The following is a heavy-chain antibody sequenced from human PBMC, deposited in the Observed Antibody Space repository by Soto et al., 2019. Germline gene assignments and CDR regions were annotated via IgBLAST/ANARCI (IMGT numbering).Heavy chain of an antibody. J-gene: IGHJ5*02. CDR3: ARLGQWQSLWGPQYNWFDP. V-gene: IGHV4-39*01. Sequence: PSETLSLTCTVSGGSISSSSYYWGWIRQPPGKGLEWIGSIYYSGSTYYNPSLKSRVTISVDTSKNQFSLKLSSVTAAGTAVYYCARLGQWQSLWGPQYNWFDPWGQGTLVTVSS. CDR1: GGSISSSSYY. D-gene: IGHD6-19*01. CDR2: IYYSGST.